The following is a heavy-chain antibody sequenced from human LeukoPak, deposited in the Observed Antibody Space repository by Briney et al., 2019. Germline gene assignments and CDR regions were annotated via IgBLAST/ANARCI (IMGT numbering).Heavy chain of an antibody. Sequence: GGSLRLSCAASGFTFSSYAMSWVRQAPGKGLKWVSAISGSGGSTYYADSVKGRFTISRDNSKNTLYLQMNSLRAEDTAVYYCAKDSSYYGDYFDYWGQGTLVTVSS. J-gene: IGHJ4*02. D-gene: IGHD4-17*01. CDR3: AKDSSYYGDYFDY. V-gene: IGHV3-23*01. CDR2: ISGSGGST. CDR1: GFTFSSYA.